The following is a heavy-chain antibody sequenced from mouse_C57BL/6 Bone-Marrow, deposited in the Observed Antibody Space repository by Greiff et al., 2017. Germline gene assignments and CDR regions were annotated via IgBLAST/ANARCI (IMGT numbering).Heavy chain of an antibody. CDR3: VRQITTVVAKNWYFDV. CDR2: IRSKSNNYAT. D-gene: IGHD1-1*01. Sequence: EVKVEESGGGLVQPKGSLKLSCAASGFSFNTYAMNWVRQAPGKGLEWVARIRSKSNNYATYYADSVKDRFTISRDDSESMLYLQMNNLKTEDTAMYYCVRQITTVVAKNWYFDVWGTGTTVTVSS. CDR1: GFSFNTYA. J-gene: IGHJ1*03. V-gene: IGHV10-1*01.